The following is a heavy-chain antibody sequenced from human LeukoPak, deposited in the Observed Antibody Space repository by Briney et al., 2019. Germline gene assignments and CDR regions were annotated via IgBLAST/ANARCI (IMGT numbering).Heavy chain of an antibody. CDR2: INAGNGNT. CDR3: ARACSSTSCYKKGYYFDY. V-gene: IGHV1-3*01. D-gene: IGHD2-2*02. CDR1: GYTFTSYA. Sequence: GASVEVSCKASGYTFTSYAMHWVRQAPGQRLEWMGWINAGNGNTKYSQKVQGRVTITRDTSASTAYMELSSLRSEDTAVYYCARACSSTSCYKKGYYFDYWGQGTLVTVSS. J-gene: IGHJ4*02.